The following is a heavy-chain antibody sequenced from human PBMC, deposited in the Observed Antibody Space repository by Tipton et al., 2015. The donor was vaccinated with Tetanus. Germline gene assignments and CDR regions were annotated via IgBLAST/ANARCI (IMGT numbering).Heavy chain of an antibody. V-gene: IGHV3-48*02. CDR1: GLSLNRDT. CDR2: ISDSGAAI. D-gene: IGHD2-2*01. CDR3: SRVEGVGYCSCIISYLYY. J-gene: IGHJ4*02. Sequence: SLRLSCAASGLSLNRDTLNWVRQAPGKGLEWISYISDSGAAILYADSVKGRFTISRDNAKNSLYLEMNSLRDEDTAVYYCSRVEGVGYCSCIISYLYYWGQGALFSVSS.